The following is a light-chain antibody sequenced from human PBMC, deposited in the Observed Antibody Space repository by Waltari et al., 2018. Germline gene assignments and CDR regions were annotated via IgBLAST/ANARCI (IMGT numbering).Light chain of an antibody. CDR2: LAS. CDR3: MQALENPPT. CDR1: QSLQHYTGYTF. Sequence: DIVMTQSPLSLAVTPGEAASISCRSSQSLQHYTGYTFFDWYVQKPGQSPQLLISLASNRASGVPDRFTGSGSGTYFTLKISRVGADDVGVYYCMQALENPPTFGQGTKVEIK. J-gene: IGKJ1*01. V-gene: IGKV2-28*01.